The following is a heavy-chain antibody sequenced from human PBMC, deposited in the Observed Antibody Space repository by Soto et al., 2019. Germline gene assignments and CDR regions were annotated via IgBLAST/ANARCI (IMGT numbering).Heavy chain of an antibody. Sequence: QVQLVQSGAEVKEPGASVKVSCNASGYTLTRFDVNWVRQATGQGLEWMGWMNTNSGNTGNAQKFQGRVTMTRDTSISTAYMELSSLRAEDTAVYYCAREGRYSGSYEGAYFDYWGQGTLVTVSS. CDR3: AREGRYSGSYEGAYFDY. D-gene: IGHD1-26*01. CDR1: GYTLTRFD. J-gene: IGHJ4*02. V-gene: IGHV1-8*01. CDR2: MNTNSGNT.